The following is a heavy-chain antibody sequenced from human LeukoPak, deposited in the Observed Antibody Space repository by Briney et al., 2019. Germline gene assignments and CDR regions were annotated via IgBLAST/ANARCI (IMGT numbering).Heavy chain of an antibody. D-gene: IGHD5-18*01. CDR3: ARGYSYGTNWFDP. Sequence: GGSLRLSCAASGFTFSSYSMNWVRQAPGKGLEWVSSMSSSSSYIYYADSVKGRFTISRDNAKNSLYLQMNSLRAEDTAVYYCARGYSYGTNWFDPWGQGTLVTVSS. V-gene: IGHV3-21*01. CDR1: GFTFSSYS. CDR2: MSSSSSYI. J-gene: IGHJ5*02.